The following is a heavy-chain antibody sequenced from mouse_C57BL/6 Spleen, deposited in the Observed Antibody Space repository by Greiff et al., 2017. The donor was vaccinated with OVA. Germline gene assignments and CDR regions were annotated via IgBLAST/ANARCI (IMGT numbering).Heavy chain of an antibody. CDR1: GYTFTSYW. CDR3: ARSKRSDYFDY. Sequence: VQLQQPGAELVRPGSSVKLSCKASGYTFTSYWMDWVKQRPGQGLEWIGNIYPSDSETHYNQKFKDKATLTVDKSSSTAYMQLSSLTSEDSAVYDCARSKRSDYFDYGGQGTTRTVAS. V-gene: IGHV1-61*01. D-gene: IGHD1-1*01. CDR2: IYPSDSET. J-gene: IGHJ2*01.